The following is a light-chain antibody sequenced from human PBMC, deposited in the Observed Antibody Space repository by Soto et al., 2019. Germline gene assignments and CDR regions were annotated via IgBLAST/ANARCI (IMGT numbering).Light chain of an antibody. J-gene: IGKJ1*01. CDR3: QQYDNFPQT. V-gene: IGKV3-20*01. CDR1: EALGRNY. Sequence: ETLLTQSPGTLSLPPGERATLSCRASEALGRNYLAWYQQKPGQAPRLLIHRIYIRAAGIPDRFTGSASGTDFTLTISRLEPEDFAVYYCQQYDNFPQTFGQGTKVE. CDR2: RIY.